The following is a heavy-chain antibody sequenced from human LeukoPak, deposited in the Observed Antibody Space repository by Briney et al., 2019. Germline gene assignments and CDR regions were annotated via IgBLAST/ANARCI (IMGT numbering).Heavy chain of an antibody. CDR1: GFTFSSYA. D-gene: IGHD4-23*01. CDR2: ISGSGGST. V-gene: IGHV3-23*01. Sequence: GGSLRLSCAASGFTFSSYAMSWVRQAPGKGLEWVSAISGSGGSTYYADSVKGRFTISRDNSKNTLYLQMNSLRAEDTAVYYCAKEVEYGYGGYYYFDYWGQGTLVTVSS. CDR3: AKEVEYGYGGYYYFDY. J-gene: IGHJ4*02.